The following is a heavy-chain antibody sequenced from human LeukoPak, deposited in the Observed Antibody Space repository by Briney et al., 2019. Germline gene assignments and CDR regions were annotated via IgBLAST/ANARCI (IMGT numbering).Heavy chain of an antibody. CDR2: IYPGDSDI. CDR3: ARRGSSWYVS. V-gene: IGHV5-51*01. Sequence: GESLKISCKGSGYSFTNYWIGWVRQMPGKGLEWMGIIYPGDSDIRYSPSFQGQVTISADKSISTGYLQWGSLKASDTAMYYCARRGSSWYVSWGQGTLVTVSS. J-gene: IGHJ4*02. D-gene: IGHD6-13*01. CDR1: GYSFTNYW.